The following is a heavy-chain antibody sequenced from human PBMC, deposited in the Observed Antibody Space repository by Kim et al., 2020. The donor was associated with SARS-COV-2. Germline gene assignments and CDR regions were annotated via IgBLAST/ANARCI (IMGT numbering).Heavy chain of an antibody. J-gene: IGHJ4*02. Sequence: ESVKGRFTSSSDNSKNTLYLQLSSLRTEDTALYYCAKDYDFYDRSGYPGDYWGQGTLVTVSS. D-gene: IGHD3-22*01. V-gene: IGHV3-30*02. CDR3: AKDYDFYDRSGYPGDY.